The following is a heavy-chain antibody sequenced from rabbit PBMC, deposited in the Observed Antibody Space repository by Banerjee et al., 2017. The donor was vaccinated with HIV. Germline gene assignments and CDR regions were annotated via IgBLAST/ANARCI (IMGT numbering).Heavy chain of an antibody. J-gene: IGHJ4*01. V-gene: IGHV1S40*01. CDR2: IYAGSSGST. Sequence: QSLEESGGDLVKPGASLTLTCTASGFSFSSSNHMCWVRQAPGKGLEWIACIYAGSSGSTYYASWAKGRFTISKTSSTTVTLQMTSLTAADTATYFCARDLAGVIGWNFDLWGPGTLVTVS. D-gene: IGHD4-1*01. CDR3: ARDLAGVIGWNFDL. CDR1: GFSFSSSNH.